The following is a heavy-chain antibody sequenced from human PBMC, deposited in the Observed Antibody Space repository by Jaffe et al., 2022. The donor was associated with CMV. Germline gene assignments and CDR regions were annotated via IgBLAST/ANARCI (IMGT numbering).Heavy chain of an antibody. CDR2: INHSGST. D-gene: IGHD2-21*01. J-gene: IGHJ5*02. CDR3: ARRAPLNLRWSNWFDP. Sequence: QVQLQQWGAGLLKPSETLSLTCAVYGGSFSGYYWSWIRQPPGKGLEWIGEINHSGSTNYNPSLKSRVTISVDTSKNQFSLKLSSVTAADTAVYYCARRAPLNLRWSNWFDPWGQGTLVTVSS. CDR1: GGSFSGYY. V-gene: IGHV4-34*01.